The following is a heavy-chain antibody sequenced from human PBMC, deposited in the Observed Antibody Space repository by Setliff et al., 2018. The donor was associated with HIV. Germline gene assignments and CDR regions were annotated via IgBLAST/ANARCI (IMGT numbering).Heavy chain of an antibody. CDR1: GDSIMNSVHY. V-gene: IGHV4-39*01. J-gene: IGHJ4*02. CDR2: IYYSGSL. CDR3: ASQYCSAGSCFSDY. D-gene: IGHD2-15*01. Sequence: SETLSLTCTVSGDSIMNSVHYWDWIRQAPGKGLEWIGSIYYSGSLYYSPSLKSRLTVSVDTSKNQFSLTLSAVTATDTAVYYCASQYCSAGSCFSDYWGQGTMVTVSS.